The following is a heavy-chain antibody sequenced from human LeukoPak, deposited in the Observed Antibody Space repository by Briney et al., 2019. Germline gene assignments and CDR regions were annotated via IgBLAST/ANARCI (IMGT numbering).Heavy chain of an antibody. CDR2: ISSGSSTI. CDR1: GFTFTTYS. Sequence: RGSLRLSCATSGFTFTTYSMNWVRQAPGKGLEWVSYISSGSSTIYYVDSVKGRFTISRDNAKNSLYLQMNSLRAEDTAVYYCASLRGATDNWGQGTLVTVSS. V-gene: IGHV3-48*04. J-gene: IGHJ4*02. D-gene: IGHD1-26*01. CDR3: ASLRGATDN.